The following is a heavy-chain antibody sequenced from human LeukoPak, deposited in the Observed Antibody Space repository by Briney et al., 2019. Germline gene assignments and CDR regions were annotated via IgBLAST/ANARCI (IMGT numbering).Heavy chain of an antibody. CDR2: VSGSGGNT. D-gene: IGHD3-16*01. CDR1: GFTFSIYA. V-gene: IGHV3-23*01. Sequence: GGSLRLSCAASGFTFSIYAMSWVRQAPGKGLEWVSAVSGSGGNTHDADSVRGRFTISRDNAKSSLYLQMNSLGDEDTAVYYCARDHNWGFDHWGQGTLVTVSS. J-gene: IGHJ4*02. CDR3: ARDHNWGFDH.